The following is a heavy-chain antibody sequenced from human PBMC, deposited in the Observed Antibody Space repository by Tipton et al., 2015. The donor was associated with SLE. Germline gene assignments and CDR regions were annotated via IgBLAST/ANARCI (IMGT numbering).Heavy chain of an antibody. V-gene: IGHV3-74*01. J-gene: IGHJ4*02. Sequence: GSLRLSCEGSGFTLSSHWMHWVRHIPGKGLVWVSRMNSDGSYINYADSVRGRFTISRDNAKNMLYLQMNSLRAEDTAVYYCARGGKGGYYDTSGPFDYWGQGTLVTVSS. CDR1: GFTLSSHW. CDR3: ARGGKGGYYDTSGPFDY. CDR2: MNSDGSYI. D-gene: IGHD3-22*01.